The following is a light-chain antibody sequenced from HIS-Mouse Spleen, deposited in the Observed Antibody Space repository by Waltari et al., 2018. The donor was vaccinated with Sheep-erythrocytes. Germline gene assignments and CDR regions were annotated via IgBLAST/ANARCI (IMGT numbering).Light chain of an antibody. CDR1: ALPKKY. V-gene: IGLV3-10*01. CDR3: YSTDSSGNHSNWV. Sequence: SYELTQPPSVSVSPGQTARITCSGYALPKKYAYWYQQKSGQAPVLVISEDSKRTSGIREGFAGSSSGDMATLTSSGAQVEDEADYYCYSTDSSGNHSNWVFGGGTKLTVL. CDR2: EDS. J-gene: IGLJ3*02.